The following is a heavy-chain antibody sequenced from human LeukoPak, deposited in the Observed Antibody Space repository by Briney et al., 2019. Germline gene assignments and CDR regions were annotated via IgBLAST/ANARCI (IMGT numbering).Heavy chain of an antibody. CDR2: IWYDGSNK. V-gene: IGHV3-33*08. CDR3: ARDGYCRSTSCAPGDY. CDR1: GFTFSSYG. Sequence: GRSLRLSCAASGFTFSSYGMYWVRQAPGKGLEWVAVIWYDGSNKYYADSVKGRFTISRDNSKNTLYLQMNSLRAEDTAVYYCARDGYCRSTSCAPGDYWGQGTLVTVSS. J-gene: IGHJ4*02. D-gene: IGHD2-2*03.